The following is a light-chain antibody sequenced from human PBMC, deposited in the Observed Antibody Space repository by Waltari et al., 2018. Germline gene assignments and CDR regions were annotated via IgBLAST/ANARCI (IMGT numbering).Light chain of an antibody. CDR1: TSSIGSYV. Sequence: QSLLTQPPSASGTPGQRVTISCSGRTSSIGSYVVNWYQQLPRTAPQLLIFNNNHRPSGVPDRFSGSKSGTSASLAISGLQSEDEADYYCAAWDDSLNGWVFGGGTKVTVL. V-gene: IGLV1-44*01. CDR2: NNN. J-gene: IGLJ3*02. CDR3: AAWDDSLNGWV.